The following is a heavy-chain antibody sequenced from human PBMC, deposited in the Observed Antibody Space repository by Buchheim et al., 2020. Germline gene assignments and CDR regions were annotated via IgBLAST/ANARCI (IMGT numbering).Heavy chain of an antibody. CDR3: ARESGTTWFDP. J-gene: IGHJ5*02. CDR1: GGSISSGDYY. Sequence: QVQLQESGPGLVKPSQTLSLTCTVSGGSISSGDYYWSWIRQPPGKGLEWVSYISSSSSTIYYADSVKGRFTISRDNAKNSLYLQMNSLRDEDTAVYYCARESGTTWFDPWGQGTL. D-gene: IGHD1-7*01. CDR2: ISSSSSTI. V-gene: IGHV3-11*04.